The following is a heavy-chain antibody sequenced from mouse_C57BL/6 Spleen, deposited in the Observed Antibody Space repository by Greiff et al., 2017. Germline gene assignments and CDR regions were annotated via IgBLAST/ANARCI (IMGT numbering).Heavy chain of an antibody. CDR1: GYSITSGYY. V-gene: IGHV3-6*01. J-gene: IGHJ2*01. CDR3: ARFIYYDSDFDY. CDR2: ISYDGSN. D-gene: IGHD2-4*01. Sequence: EVKLVESGPGLVKPSQSLSLTCSVTGYSITSGYYWNWIRQFPGNKLEWMGYISYDGSNNYNPSLKNRISITRDTSKNQFFLKLNSVTTEDTATYYCARFIYYDSDFDYWGQGTTLTVSS.